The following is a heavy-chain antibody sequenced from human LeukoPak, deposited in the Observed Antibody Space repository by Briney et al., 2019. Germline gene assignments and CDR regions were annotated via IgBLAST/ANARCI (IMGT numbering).Heavy chain of an antibody. Sequence: SETLSLTCIVSGGSIGSSSYYWGWIRQPPGKGLEWIGSIYYSGSTYYNPSLKSRVTISVDTSKNQFSLKLSSVTAADTAVYYCARGEYSSSWYQGGYYYYGMDVWGQGTTVTVSS. D-gene: IGHD6-13*01. CDR2: IYYSGST. V-gene: IGHV4-39*07. CDR1: GGSIGSSSYY. CDR3: ARGEYSSSWYQGGYYYYGMDV. J-gene: IGHJ6*02.